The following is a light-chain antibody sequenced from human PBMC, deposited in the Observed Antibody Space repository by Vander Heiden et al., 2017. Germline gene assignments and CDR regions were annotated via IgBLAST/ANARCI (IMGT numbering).Light chain of an antibody. CDR2: GAS. Sequence: ASQSVSSNLAWYQQKPGQAPRLLIYGASTSVTPIPATFSGCGSVTAFTLTIIILQSEDFAVYYIHEYNTWPLTFGHGTKVDIK. J-gene: IGKJ3*01. CDR3: HEYNTWPLT. V-gene: IGKV3-15*01. CDR1: QSVSSN.